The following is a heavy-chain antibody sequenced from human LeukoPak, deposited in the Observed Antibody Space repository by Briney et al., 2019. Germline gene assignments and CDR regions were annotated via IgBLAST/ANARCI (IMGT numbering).Heavy chain of an antibody. CDR3: ASRYSGSFAPFDY. D-gene: IGHD1-26*01. CDR2: ISGFNGNT. Sequence: ASVKVSCKASGFTFTSYGFTWVRQAPGQGLEWMGWISGFNGNTNYAQNLQGRVTMTTDTSTSTAYMELRSLRSDDTAVYYCASRYSGSFAPFDYWGQGTLVTVST. J-gene: IGHJ4*02. CDR1: GFTFTSYG. V-gene: IGHV1-18*01.